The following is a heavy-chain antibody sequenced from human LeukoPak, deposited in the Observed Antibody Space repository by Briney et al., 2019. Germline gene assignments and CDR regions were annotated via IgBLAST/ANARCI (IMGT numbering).Heavy chain of an antibody. J-gene: IGHJ5*02. CDR1: GGTFSSYA. V-gene: IGHV1-69*13. CDR2: IIPIFGTA. CDR3: ARVMITFGGVIDYNWFDP. Sequence: ASVKVSCKASGGTFSSYAISWVRQAPGQGLEWMGGIIPIFGTANYAQKFQGRVTITADESTSTAYMELSSLRSEDTAVYYCARVMITFGGVIDYNWFDPWGQGTLVTVSS. D-gene: IGHD3-16*02.